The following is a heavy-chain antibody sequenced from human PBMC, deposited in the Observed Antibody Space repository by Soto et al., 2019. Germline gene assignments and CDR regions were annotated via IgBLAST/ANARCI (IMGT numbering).Heavy chain of an antibody. CDR1: GGSIISDY. V-gene: IGHV4-59*01. J-gene: IGHJ4*02. CDR3: AALPRY. Sequence: PSEALSVTCNVSGGSIISDYWSWVRQSPGKGLEWIGYFYYSGTTNYNPSLKSRVTISIDMSKNQISLKLTSVTAADTAVYYCAALPRYWGQGTLVTVSS. CDR2: FYYSGTT. D-gene: IGHD6-6*01.